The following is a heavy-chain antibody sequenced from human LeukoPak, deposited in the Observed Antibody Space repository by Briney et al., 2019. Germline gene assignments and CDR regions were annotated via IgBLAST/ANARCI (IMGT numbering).Heavy chain of an antibody. CDR1: GFTVSSNY. V-gene: IGHV3-23*01. J-gene: IGHJ4*02. D-gene: IGHD6-13*01. CDR2: ISGSGGST. CDR3: AKDLGGAAGLPVC. Sequence: GGSLRLSCAASGFTVSSNYMSWVRQAPGTGLEWVSAISGSGGSTYYADSVKGRFTISRDNSKNALYLQMNSLRAEDTAVYYCAKDLGGAAGLPVCWGQGTLVTVSS.